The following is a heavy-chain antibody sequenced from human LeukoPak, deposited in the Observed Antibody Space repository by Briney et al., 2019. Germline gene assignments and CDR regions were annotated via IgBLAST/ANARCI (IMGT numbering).Heavy chain of an antibody. Sequence: TSQTLSLTCTVSGGSINSGDYYWSWLRQPPGKDLEWIVYIYYGGSTYYNPSLKSRVTISEDTSKNQFSLKLSSVTAADTAVYFCAREVGYCRSSSCKYYFDFWGQGTLVTVSS. D-gene: IGHD2-2*01. CDR3: AREVGYCRSSSCKYYFDF. CDR1: GGSINSGDYY. V-gene: IGHV4-30-4*01. CDR2: IYYGGST. J-gene: IGHJ4*02.